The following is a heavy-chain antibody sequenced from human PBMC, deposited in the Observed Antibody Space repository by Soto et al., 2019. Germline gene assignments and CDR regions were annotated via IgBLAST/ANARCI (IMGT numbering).Heavy chain of an antibody. CDR3: ARGSRLTIFGVVTYYYYGMDV. D-gene: IGHD3-3*01. Sequence: SVKVLSKASGSTFTTYGISSLPQAPVQGLEWIGWISAYNGNTNYAQKLKGRVTMTTNTSSSTAYMELRSLRSGDTAVYYCARGSRLTIFGVVTYYYYGMDVWGQGTRVTVSS. V-gene: IGHV1-18*04. CDR2: ISAYNGNT. J-gene: IGHJ6*02. CDR1: GSTFTTYG.